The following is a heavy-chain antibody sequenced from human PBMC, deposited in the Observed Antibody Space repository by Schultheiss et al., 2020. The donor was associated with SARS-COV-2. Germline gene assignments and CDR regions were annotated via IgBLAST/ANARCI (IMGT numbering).Heavy chain of an antibody. D-gene: IGHD1-26*01. J-gene: IGHJ5*02. CDR3: AKARKVGATTTDWFDP. CDR1: GFTFSSYA. CDR2: ISGSGGST. Sequence: GGSLRLSCAASGFTFSSYAMSWVRQAPGKGLEWVSAISGSGGSTYYADSVKGRFTISRDNSKNTLYLQMNSLRAEDTAVYYCAKARKVGATTTDWFDPWGQGTLGTVSS. V-gene: IGHV3-23*01.